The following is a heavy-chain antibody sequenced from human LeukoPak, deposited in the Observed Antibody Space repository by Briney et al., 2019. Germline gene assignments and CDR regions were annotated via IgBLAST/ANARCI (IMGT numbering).Heavy chain of an antibody. CDR3: ARERHEDGYDP. J-gene: IGHJ5*02. CDR2: ISSSGSTI. V-gene: IGHV3-48*03. CDR1: GFTFSSYE. D-gene: IGHD5-24*01. Sequence: GGSLRLSCAASGFTFSSYEMNWVRQAPGKGLEWVSYISSSGSTIYYADSVKGRFTISRDNAKNSLYLQMNSLRAEDTAVYYCARERHEDGYDPWGQGTLVTVSS.